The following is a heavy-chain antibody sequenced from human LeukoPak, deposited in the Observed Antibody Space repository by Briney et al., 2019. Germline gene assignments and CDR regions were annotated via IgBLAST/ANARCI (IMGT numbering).Heavy chain of an antibody. CDR3: AKAYSWYYNNWFDP. CDR1: GFTFDDYA. V-gene: IGHV3-9*01. D-gene: IGHD6-13*01. J-gene: IGHJ5*02. Sequence: PGRSLRLSCAASGFTFDDYAMHWVRQAPGKGLEWVSGISWNSGSIGYADSVKGRFTISRDNAKNSLYLQMNSLRAEDAALYYCAKAYSWYYNNWFDPWGQGTLVTVSS. CDR2: ISWNSGSI.